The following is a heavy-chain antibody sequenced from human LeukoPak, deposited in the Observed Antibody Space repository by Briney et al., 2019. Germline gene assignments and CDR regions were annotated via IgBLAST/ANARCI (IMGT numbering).Heavy chain of an antibody. V-gene: IGHV4-34*01. CDR3: ARDVLLWFGERKFDP. Sequence: SETLSLTCAVYGGSFSGYYWSWIRQPPGKGLEWIGEINHSGSTNYNPSLKSRVTISVDTSKNQFSLKLSSVTAADTAAHYCARDVLLWFGERKFDPWGQGTLVTVSS. CDR1: GGSFSGYY. J-gene: IGHJ5*02. CDR2: INHSGST. D-gene: IGHD3-10*01.